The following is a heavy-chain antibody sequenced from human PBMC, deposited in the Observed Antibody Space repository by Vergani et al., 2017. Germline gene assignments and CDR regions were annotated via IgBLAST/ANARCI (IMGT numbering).Heavy chain of an antibody. CDR1: GYAFISYS. Sequence: EVELVESGGDLVQPGGSLRLSCAATGYAFISYSMNWVRQAPGKGLEWIAYISSSGNAKYYADSVRGRFTISRDNAEKSVSLQMHSLRADDTAMYFCARSIAITGPLDYWGHGARVTVS. J-gene: IGHJ4*01. CDR3: ARSIAITGPLDY. V-gene: IGHV3-48*01. D-gene: IGHD6-6*01. CDR2: ISSSGNAK.